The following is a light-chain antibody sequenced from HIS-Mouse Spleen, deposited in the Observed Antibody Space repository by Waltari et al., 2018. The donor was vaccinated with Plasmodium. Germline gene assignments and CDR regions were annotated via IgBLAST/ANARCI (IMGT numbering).Light chain of an antibody. CDR1: QIVSRN. J-gene: IGKJ4*01. V-gene: IGKV3-15*01. Sequence: EIAMTQSPATLSVSPGERATLSCRASQIVSRNLAWYQQKPGQAPSLLIYGASTRATGIPARFSGSGSGTEFTLTISSMQSEDFAVYYCQQYNNWPPLTFGGGTKVEIK. CDR3: QQYNNWPPLT. CDR2: GAS.